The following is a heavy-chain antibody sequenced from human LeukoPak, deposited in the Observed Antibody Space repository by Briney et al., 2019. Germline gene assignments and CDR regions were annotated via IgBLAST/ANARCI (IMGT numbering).Heavy chain of an antibody. Sequence: GGSLRLSCAASGFTFSSNGMHWVRQAPGKGLECVAFIQNDGNNKKYADSVKGRFTISRDNSKNTLYLQMNCLRAEDTAVYYCARDWGTSSLYLVNWGQGTLVTVSS. V-gene: IGHV3-30*02. CDR3: ARDWGTSSLYLVN. CDR1: GFTFSSNG. D-gene: IGHD6-6*01. CDR2: IQNDGNNK. J-gene: IGHJ4*02.